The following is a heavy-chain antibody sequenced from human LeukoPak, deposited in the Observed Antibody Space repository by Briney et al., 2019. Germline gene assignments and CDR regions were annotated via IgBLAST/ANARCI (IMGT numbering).Heavy chain of an antibody. J-gene: IGHJ4*02. CDR1: GFTFSSYS. D-gene: IGHD6-13*01. V-gene: IGHV4-30-4*08. Sequence: SLRLSCAASGFTFSSYSMNWVRQAPGKGLEWIGYIYYSGSTYYNPSLKSRVTISVDTSKNQFSLKLSSVTAADTAVYYCARDGYSSSWAFDYWGQGTLVTVSS. CDR2: IYYSGST. CDR3: ARDGYSSSWAFDY.